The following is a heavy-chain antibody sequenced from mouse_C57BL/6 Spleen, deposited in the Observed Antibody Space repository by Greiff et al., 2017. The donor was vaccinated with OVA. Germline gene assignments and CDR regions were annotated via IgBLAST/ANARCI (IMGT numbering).Heavy chain of an antibody. CDR3: ARRYYGSSWDYYAMDY. J-gene: IGHJ4*01. CDR1: GFTFSSYT. CDR2: ISGGGGNT. V-gene: IGHV5-9*01. D-gene: IGHD1-1*01. Sequence: DVQLQESGGGLVKPGGSLKLSCAASGFTFSSYTMSWVRQTPEKRLEWVATISGGGGNTYYPDSVKGRFTISRDNAKNTLYLQMSSLRSEDTALYYCARRYYGSSWDYYAMDYWGQGTSVTVSS.